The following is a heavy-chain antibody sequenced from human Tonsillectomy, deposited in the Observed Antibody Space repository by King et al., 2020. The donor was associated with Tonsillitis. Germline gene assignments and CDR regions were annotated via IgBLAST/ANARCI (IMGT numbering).Heavy chain of an antibody. CDR1: GFSFSNYG. CDR2: IRSDGSIK. Sequence: VQLVESGGGVVQPGGSLRLSCAASGFSFSNYGMHWVRQAPGKGLEWVAFIRSDGSIKYYADPVKGRFTITRDNSKNTQYLQINSPRPDETAVYYCVKDVPAAFFDYWGQGTLVTVSS. CDR3: VKDVPAAFFDY. J-gene: IGHJ4*02. V-gene: IGHV3-30*02. D-gene: IGHD3-10*02.